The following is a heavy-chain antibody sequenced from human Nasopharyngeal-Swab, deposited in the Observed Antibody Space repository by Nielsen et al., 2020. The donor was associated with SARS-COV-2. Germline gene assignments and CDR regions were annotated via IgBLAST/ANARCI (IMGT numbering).Heavy chain of an antibody. CDR1: GFTFSNYN. Sequence: GGSLRLSCAASGFTFSNYNFNWVRQAPGKGLEWVSSISSSSSYIYYADSVKGRFTISRDNAKNSLYLQMNSLRAEDTAVYYCARGLSGIVPAPILGLGPYYSYYYMDVWGKGTTVTVSS. D-gene: IGHD2-2*01. V-gene: IGHV3-21*01. CDR3: ARGLSGIVPAPILGLGPYYSYYYMDV. CDR2: ISSSSSYI. J-gene: IGHJ6*03.